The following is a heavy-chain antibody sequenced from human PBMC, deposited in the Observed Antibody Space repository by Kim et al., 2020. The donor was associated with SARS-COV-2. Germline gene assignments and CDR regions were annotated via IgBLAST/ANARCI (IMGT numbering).Heavy chain of an antibody. CDR3: ANDMMYSLGWCDS. Sequence: YADLVKVRFTISRDNSKNTLYVQMNTLRAEDTAMYFCANDMMYSLGWCDSWGQGTRVAVAS. J-gene: IGHJ5*01. D-gene: IGHD6-13*01. V-gene: IGHV3-23*01.